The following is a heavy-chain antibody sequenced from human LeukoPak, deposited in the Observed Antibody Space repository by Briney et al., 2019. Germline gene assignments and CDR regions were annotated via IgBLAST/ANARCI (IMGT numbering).Heavy chain of an antibody. D-gene: IGHD1-14*01. V-gene: IGHV3-23*01. J-gene: IGHJ3*02. Sequence: GGSLRLSCAASGFTFSSYAMSWIRQAPGKGLEWVSAISGSGGSTYYADSVKGRFTISRDNSKNTLYLQMNSLRAEDTAVYYCARDPVNPRGAFDIWGQGTMVTVSS. CDR2: ISGSGGST. CDR3: ARDPVNPRGAFDI. CDR1: GFTFSSYA.